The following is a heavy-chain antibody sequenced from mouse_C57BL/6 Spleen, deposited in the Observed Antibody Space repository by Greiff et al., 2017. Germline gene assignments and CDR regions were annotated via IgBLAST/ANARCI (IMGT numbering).Heavy chain of an antibody. CDR3: TRDDDGYYVTY. J-gene: IGHJ2*01. Sequence: EVMLVESGEGLVKPGGSLKLSRAASGFTFSSYAMSWVRQTPEKRLEWVAYISSGGDYIYYADTVKGRFTISRDNARNTLYLQMSSLKSEDTAMYYCTRDDDGYYVTYWGQGTTLTVSS. D-gene: IGHD2-3*01. CDR2: ISSGGDYI. CDR1: GFTFSSYA. V-gene: IGHV5-9-1*02.